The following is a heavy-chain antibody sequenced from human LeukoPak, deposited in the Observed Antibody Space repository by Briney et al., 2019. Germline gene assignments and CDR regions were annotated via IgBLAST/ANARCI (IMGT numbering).Heavy chain of an antibody. D-gene: IGHD3-16*02. J-gene: IGHJ5*02. CDR1: GFTFSSYA. V-gene: IGHV3-30*04. Sequence: PGGSLRLSCAASGFTFSSYAMHWVRQAPGKGLEWVAVISYDGSNKYYADSVKGRFTISRDNSKNTLYLQMNSLRAEDTAVYYCARGSLMITFGGVISPWGQGTLVTVSS. CDR3: ARGSLMITFGGVISP. CDR2: ISYDGSNK.